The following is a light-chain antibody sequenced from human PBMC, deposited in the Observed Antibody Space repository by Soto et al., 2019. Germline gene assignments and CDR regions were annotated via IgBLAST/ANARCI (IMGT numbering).Light chain of an antibody. Sequence: ALAQPASVSGSPGQSITISCTGSGSDIATFNYVSWYQQYPGKAPKLLIYQVTSRASGVSHRFSGSKSGNTAALTISGLQPEDEAEYYCNSYSSTSFYVLGTGTKVTVL. V-gene: IGLV2-14*01. CDR2: QVT. J-gene: IGLJ1*01. CDR1: GSDIATFNY. CDR3: NSYSSTSFYV.